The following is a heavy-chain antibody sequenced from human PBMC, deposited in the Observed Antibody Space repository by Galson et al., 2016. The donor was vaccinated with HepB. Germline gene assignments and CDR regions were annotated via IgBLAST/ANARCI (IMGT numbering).Heavy chain of an antibody. D-gene: IGHD1-26*01. V-gene: IGHV2-70*04. CDR1: GFSLSTSGKR. CDR2: IDWDDGK. Sequence: PALVKPTQTLTLTCTFSGFSLSTSGKRVRWIRQPPGKALEWLARIDWDDGKFYITSLTALLTISTDTSKNQVVLTMTNVDPEDTATYYCVGPYSGTYCGQGILVTVSS. J-gene: IGHJ4*02. CDR3: VGPYSGTY.